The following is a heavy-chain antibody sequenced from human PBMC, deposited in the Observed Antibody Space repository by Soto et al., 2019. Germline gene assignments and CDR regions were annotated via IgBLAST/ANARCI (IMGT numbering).Heavy chain of an antibody. Sequence: PGGSLRLSCAASGFTFSSYAIIFVRQAPGKGLEWVSAISGSGGSTYYADSVKGRFTISRDNSKNTLYLQMNSLRAEDTAVYYCAKDRYSSSWDYWGQGTLVTVSS. CDR1: GFTFSSYA. CDR3: AKDRYSSSWDY. CDR2: ISGSGGST. D-gene: IGHD6-13*01. J-gene: IGHJ4*02. V-gene: IGHV3-23*01.